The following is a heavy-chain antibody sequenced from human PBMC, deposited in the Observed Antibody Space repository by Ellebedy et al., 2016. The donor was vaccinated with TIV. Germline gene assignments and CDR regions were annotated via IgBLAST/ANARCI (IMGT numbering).Heavy chain of an antibody. V-gene: IGHV4-59*12. CDR3: ARLFAVADKRGGY. CDR1: GASISTYY. CDR2: IYNNADR. D-gene: IGHD6-19*01. J-gene: IGHJ4*02. Sequence: SETLSLTCTVSGASISTYYWSWIRQPPGKGLEWIGYIYNNADRNSNPSLKSRVTISVDTSKNQFSLKLSSVTAADTAVYYCARLFAVADKRGGYWGQGTLVTVSS.